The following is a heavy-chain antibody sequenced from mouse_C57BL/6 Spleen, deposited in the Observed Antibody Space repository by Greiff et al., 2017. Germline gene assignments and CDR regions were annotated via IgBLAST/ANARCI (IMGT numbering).Heavy chain of an antibody. CDR3: ASDLDSNYAMDY. V-gene: IGHV1-54*01. CDR2: INPGSGGT. D-gene: IGHD2-5*01. J-gene: IGHJ4*01. Sequence: QVQLKESGAELVRPGTSVKVSCKASGYAFTNYLIEWVKQRPGQGLEWIGVINPGSGGTNYNEKFKGKATLTADKSSSTAYMQLSSLTSEDSAVYFCASDLDSNYAMDYWGQGTSVTVSS. CDR1: GYAFTNYL.